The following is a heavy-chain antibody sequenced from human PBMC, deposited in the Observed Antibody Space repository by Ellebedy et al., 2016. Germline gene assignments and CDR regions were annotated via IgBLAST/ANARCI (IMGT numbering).Heavy chain of an antibody. V-gene: IGHV3-23*01. CDR2: TSGSGATT. CDR1: GFSFSSNG. D-gene: IGHD4-23*01. J-gene: IGHJ4*02. CDR3: ARDWWELLFIDT. Sequence: GGSLRLSXEASGFSFSSNGISWVRQPPGKGLEWVGATSGSGATTNYADSVKGRFIISRDNSKNMVYLQMNSLRAEDTAVYFCARDWWELLFIDTWGQGTLVTVSS.